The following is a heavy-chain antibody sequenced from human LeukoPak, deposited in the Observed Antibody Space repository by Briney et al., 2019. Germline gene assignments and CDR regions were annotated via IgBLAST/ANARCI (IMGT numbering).Heavy chain of an antibody. CDR2: SSGSNTI. CDR1: GLTLSGFS. J-gene: IGHJ3*02. Sequence: GGSLRLSCAASGLTLSGFSVNWVRQAPGKGLEWISYSSGSNTIYYADSVKGRFTISRDNSKNTLYLQMNSLRAEDTAVYYCAREDDAFDIWGQGTMVTVSS. CDR3: AREDDAFDI. V-gene: IGHV3-48*01.